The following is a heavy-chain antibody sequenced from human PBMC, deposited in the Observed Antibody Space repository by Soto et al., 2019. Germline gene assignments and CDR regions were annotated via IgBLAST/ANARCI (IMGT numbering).Heavy chain of an antibody. V-gene: IGHV4-30-2*01. CDR1: GGSISSGGYS. Sequence: SETLSLTCAVFGGSISSGGYSWSWIRQPPGKGLEWIGYIYHSGSTYYNPSLKSRVTISVDRSKNQFSLKLSSVTAADTAVYYCARVSLERGGYCSSTSCYGPESFDYWGQGTLVTVSS. D-gene: IGHD2-2*01. CDR2: IYHSGST. J-gene: IGHJ4*02. CDR3: ARVSLERGGYCSSTSCYGPESFDY.